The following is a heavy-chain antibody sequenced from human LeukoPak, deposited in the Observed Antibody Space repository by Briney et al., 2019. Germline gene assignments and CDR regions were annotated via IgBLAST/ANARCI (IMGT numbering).Heavy chain of an antibody. CDR3: ARGATVTLRYFDY. CDR1: GFTFSSYS. Sequence: GGSLRLSCAASGFTFSSYSMNWVRQAPGKGLEWVSSISSSSSYIYYADSVKGRFTISRDNAKNSLYLQMNSLRAEDTAVYYCARGATVTLRYFDYWGQGTLVTVSS. V-gene: IGHV3-21*01. J-gene: IGHJ4*02. D-gene: IGHD4-11*01. CDR2: ISSSSSYI.